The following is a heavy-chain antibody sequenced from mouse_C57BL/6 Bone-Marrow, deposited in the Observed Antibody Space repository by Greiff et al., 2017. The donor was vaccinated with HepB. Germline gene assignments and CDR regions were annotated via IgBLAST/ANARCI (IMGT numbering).Heavy chain of an antibody. D-gene: IGHD1-1*01. CDR3: AREVYYYGSSYEYFDV. CDR2: IYPGSGNT. CDR1: GYTFTDYY. J-gene: IGHJ1*03. V-gene: IGHV1-76*01. Sequence: QVQLKESGAELVRPGASVKLSCKASGYTFTDYYINWVKQRPGQGLEWIARIYPGSGNTYYNEKFKGKATLTAEKSSSTAYMHLSSLTSEDSAVYFCAREVYYYGSSYEYFDVWGTGTTVTVSS.